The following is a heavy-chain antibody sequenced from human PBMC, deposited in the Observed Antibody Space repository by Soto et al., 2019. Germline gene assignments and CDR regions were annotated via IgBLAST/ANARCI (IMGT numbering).Heavy chain of an antibody. J-gene: IGHJ3*02. CDR1: GYTFTSYD. D-gene: IGHD3-10*01. Sequence: QVQLVQSGAEVKKPGASVKVSCKASGYTFTSYDINWVRQATGQGLEWMGGMNPNSGNTGYAQKFQGRVTMTRNTSISTAYMELSSLRSEDTAVYYCARGINYYASGDDAFDIWGQGTMVTVSS. V-gene: IGHV1-8*01. CDR2: MNPNSGNT. CDR3: ARGINYYASGDDAFDI.